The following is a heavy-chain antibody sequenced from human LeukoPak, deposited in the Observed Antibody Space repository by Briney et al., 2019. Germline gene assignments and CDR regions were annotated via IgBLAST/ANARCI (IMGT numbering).Heavy chain of an antibody. V-gene: IGHV3-21*01. CDR2: ISSSSSYI. J-gene: IGHJ4*02. CDR1: GFTFSSYE. Sequence: GGSLRLSCAASGFTFSSYEMNWVRQAPGKGLEWVSSISSSSSYIYYADSVKGRFTISRDNAKNSLYLQMNSLRAEDTAVYYCARDSEYYYDSSGYQNHLFDYWGLGTLVTVSS. D-gene: IGHD3-22*01. CDR3: ARDSEYYYDSSGYQNHLFDY.